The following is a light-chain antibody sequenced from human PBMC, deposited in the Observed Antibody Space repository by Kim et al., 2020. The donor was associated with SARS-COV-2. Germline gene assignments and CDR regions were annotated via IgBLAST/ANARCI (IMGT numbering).Light chain of an antibody. CDR1: SNNVGNQG. CDR2: RNN. CDR3: SAWDNSLSAWV. J-gene: IGLJ3*02. V-gene: IGLV10-54*01. Sequence: QTATLTCTGNSNNVGNQGAAWLQQHQGQPPKLLSYRNNNRPSGISERLSASRSGNTASLTITGLQPEDEADYYCSAWDNSLSAWVFGGGTQLTVL.